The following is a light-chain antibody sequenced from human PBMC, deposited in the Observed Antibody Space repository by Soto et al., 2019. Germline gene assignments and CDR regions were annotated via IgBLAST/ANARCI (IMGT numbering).Light chain of an antibody. Sequence: QSALTQPASVSGSPGQSITISCTGTINDVGGYNYVSWYQQYPGKAPKLMIYEVTNRPSGVSNRFSGSKSGNTASLTISGLQAEDEADYYCSSYTSSLTLVFGAGTQLTVL. J-gene: IGLJ7*01. V-gene: IGLV2-14*01. CDR2: EVT. CDR3: SSYTSSLTLV. CDR1: INDVGGYNY.